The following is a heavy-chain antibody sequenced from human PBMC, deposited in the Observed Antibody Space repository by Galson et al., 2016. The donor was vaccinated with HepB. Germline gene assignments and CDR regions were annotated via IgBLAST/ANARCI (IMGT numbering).Heavy chain of an antibody. J-gene: IGHJ4*02. CDR1: GFTFTTSA. D-gene: IGHD4-23*01. CDR2: IWHDGSNK. CDR3: ARDRLASGNHLDY. V-gene: IGHV3-33*08. Sequence: SLRLSCAASGFTFTTSAMSWVRQAPGKGLEWVAVIWHDGSNKYYADSVKGRFTISRDSSTLYLQMNSLRAEDTAVYYCARDRLASGNHLDYWGQGTLVTVSS.